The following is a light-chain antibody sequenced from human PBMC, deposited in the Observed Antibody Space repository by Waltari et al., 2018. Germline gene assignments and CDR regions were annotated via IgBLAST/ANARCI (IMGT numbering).Light chain of an antibody. Sequence: EIVMTHSQATLSVSLGERATLSCRATHSITSNLAWYQQKPGQAPRLLVYGASTRATGIPARFSGSGSGTEFTLTISSLQSEDFAVYYCQQYNNWPLYTFGQGTKLEIK. J-gene: IGKJ2*01. CDR2: GAS. CDR1: HSITSN. V-gene: IGKV3-15*01. CDR3: QQYNNWPLYT.